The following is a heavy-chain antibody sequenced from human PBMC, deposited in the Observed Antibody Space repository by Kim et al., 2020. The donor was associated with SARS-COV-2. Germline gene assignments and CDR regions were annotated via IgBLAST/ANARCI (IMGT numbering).Heavy chain of an antibody. CDR2: INHSGST. J-gene: IGHJ5*02. Sequence: SETLSLTCAVYGGPFSGYYWSWIRQPPGKGLEWIGEINHSGSTNYNPSLKSRVTISVDTSKNQFSLKLSSVTAADTAVYYCARGRHGYPCCSSTSCYANWFDPWGQGTLVTVSS. CDR1: GGPFSGYY. CDR3: ARGRHGYPCCSSTSCYANWFDP. D-gene: IGHD2-2*01. V-gene: IGHV4-34*01.